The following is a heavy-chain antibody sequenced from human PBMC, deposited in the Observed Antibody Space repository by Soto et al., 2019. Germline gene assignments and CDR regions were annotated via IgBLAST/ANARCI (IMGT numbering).Heavy chain of an antibody. CDR1: GFTFSSYA. D-gene: IGHD6-19*01. Sequence: PGESLKISCAASGFTFSSYAMSWVRQAPGKGLEWVSAISGSGGSTYYADSVKGRFTISRDNSKNTLYLQMNSLRAEDTAVYYCAKDHLGEQWLPAEYFQHWGQGTLVTVSS. CDR2: ISGSGGST. CDR3: AKDHLGEQWLPAEYFQH. J-gene: IGHJ1*01. V-gene: IGHV3-23*01.